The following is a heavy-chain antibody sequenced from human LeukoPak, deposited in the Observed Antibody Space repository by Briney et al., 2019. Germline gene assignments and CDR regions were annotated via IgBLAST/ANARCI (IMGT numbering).Heavy chain of an antibody. CDR3: STERSTSAVFGY. D-gene: IGHD6-6*01. J-gene: IGHJ4*02. V-gene: IGHV4-30-4*08. CDR1: GGSISSGDYY. CDR2: IYYSGST. Sequence: PSQTLSLTCTVSGGSISSGDYYWSWIRQPPGKGLEYIGYIYYSGSTYYNPSLKSRLTISVDTSRNQFSLKLSSVTAADTAVYYCSTERSTSAVFGYWGQGTLVTVSS.